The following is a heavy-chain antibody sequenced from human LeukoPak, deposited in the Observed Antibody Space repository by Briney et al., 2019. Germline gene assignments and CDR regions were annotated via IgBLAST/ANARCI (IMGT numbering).Heavy chain of an antibody. J-gene: IGHJ4*02. CDR3: ARVYETNGYLY. CDR2: ISYDGSNK. CDR1: GFTFSSYG. D-gene: IGHD3-22*01. V-gene: IGHV3-30*03. Sequence: GGSLRLSCAASGFTFSSYGMHWVRQAPGKGLEWVAVISYDGSNKYYVDSVKGRFTISRDNAKNTVYLQMNSLRVEDTAVYYCARVYETNGYLYWGQGSLVTVSS.